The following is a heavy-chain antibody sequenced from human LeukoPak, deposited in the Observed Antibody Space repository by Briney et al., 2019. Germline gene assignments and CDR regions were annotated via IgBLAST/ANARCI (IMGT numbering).Heavy chain of an antibody. J-gene: IGHJ6*04. CDR2: IIPIFGTA. V-gene: IGHV1-69*01. CDR3: ARTRTEYCSSTSCYRHYYYGMDV. CDR1: GGTFSSYA. Sequence: SVKVSCKASGGTFSSYAISWVRQAPGQGLERMGGIIPIFGTANYAQKFQGRVTITADESTSTAYMELSSLRSEDTAVYYCARTRTEYCSSTSCYRHYYYGMDVWGKGTTVTVSS. D-gene: IGHD2-2*01.